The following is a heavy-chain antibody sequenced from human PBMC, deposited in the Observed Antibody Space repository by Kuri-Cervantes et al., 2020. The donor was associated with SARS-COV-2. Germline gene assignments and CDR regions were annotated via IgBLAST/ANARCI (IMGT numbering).Heavy chain of an antibody. CDR2: ISYDGSNK. V-gene: IGHV3-30*04. D-gene: IGHD4-17*01. CDR1: GFTFSGYA. CDR3: RGVTTPYYFDY. Sequence: GGSLRLSCAASGFTFSGYAMHWVRQAPGKGLEWVAVISYDGSNKYYADSVKGRFTISRDNSENALYLQMNSLRAEDTAVYYCRGVTTPYYFDYWGQGTLVTVSS. J-gene: IGHJ4*02.